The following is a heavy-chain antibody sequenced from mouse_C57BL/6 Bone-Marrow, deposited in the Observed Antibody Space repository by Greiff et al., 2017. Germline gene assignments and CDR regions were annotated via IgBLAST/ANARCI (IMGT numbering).Heavy chain of an antibody. CDR1: GYTFTSYG. D-gene: IGHD1-1*01. J-gene: IGHJ4*01. Sequence: QVQLQQSGAELARPGASVKLSCKASGYTFTSYGISWVKQRTGQGLEWIGEIYPRSGNTYYNEKFKGKATLTADKSSSTAYMELRSLTSEDSAVYFCARGDYYGSSHYAMDYWGQETSVTVSS. CDR3: ARGDYYGSSHYAMDY. V-gene: IGHV1-81*01. CDR2: IYPRSGNT.